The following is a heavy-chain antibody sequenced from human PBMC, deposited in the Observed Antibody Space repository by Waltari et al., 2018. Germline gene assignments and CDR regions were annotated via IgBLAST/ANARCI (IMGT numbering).Heavy chain of an antibody. J-gene: IGHJ4*02. CDR2: INHSGTT. D-gene: IGHD1-26*01. CDR1: GYSISSGYY. V-gene: IGHV4-38-2*01. Sequence: QVQLQESGPGLVEPSETLSLTCAVSGYSISSGYYWGWIRQPPGKGLAWIGNINHSGTTSANPSLQIRVPVSVETSKTQFSLKLNSVTAADPAVYYCAGKPLISGHYYYFDYWGQGTLVTVSS. CDR3: AGKPLISGHYYYFDY.